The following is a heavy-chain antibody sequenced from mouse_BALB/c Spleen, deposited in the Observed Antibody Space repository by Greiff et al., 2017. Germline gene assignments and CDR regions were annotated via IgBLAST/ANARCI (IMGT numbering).Heavy chain of an antibody. D-gene: IGHD2-2*01. Sequence: VQLQQSGAELAKPGASVKMSCKASGYTFTSYVMHWVKQKPGQGLEWIGYINPYNDGTKYNEKFKGKATLTSDKSSSTAYMELSSLTSEDSAVYYCARWFPRGAMDYWGQGTSVTVSS. CDR3: ARWFPRGAMDY. J-gene: IGHJ4*01. CDR1: GYTFTSYV. CDR2: INPYNDGT. V-gene: IGHV1-14*01.